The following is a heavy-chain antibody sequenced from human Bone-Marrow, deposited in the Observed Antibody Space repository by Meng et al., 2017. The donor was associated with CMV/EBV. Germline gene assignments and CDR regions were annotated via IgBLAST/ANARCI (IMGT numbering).Heavy chain of an antibody. J-gene: IGHJ4*02. CDR1: GGSINSYY. V-gene: IGHV4-59*01. D-gene: IGHD3-10*01. CDR3: ARDRGELLLDY. Sequence: SETLSLTCTVSGGSINSYYWSWIRQPPGKGLEWIGYIYYSGITNYNPSLKSRVTISIDTSKNQFSLKLSSVTAADTAVYYCARDRGELLLDYWGQGPLVTVSS. CDR2: IYYSGIT.